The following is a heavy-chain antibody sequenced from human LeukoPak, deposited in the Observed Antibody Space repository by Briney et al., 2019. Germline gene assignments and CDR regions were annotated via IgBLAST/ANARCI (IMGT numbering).Heavy chain of an antibody. J-gene: IGHJ4*02. V-gene: IGHV4-59*01. Sequence: SETLSLTCTVSGGSISSYYWSWIRQPPGTGLEWIGYIYYSGSTNYNPSLKSRVTMSVDTSKNQFSLKLRSVTAADTAVYYCARAVKYYYDRSDEYFDYWGQGTLVSVSS. CDR2: IYYSGST. CDR3: ARAVKYYYDRSDEYFDY. D-gene: IGHD3-22*01. CDR1: GGSISSYY.